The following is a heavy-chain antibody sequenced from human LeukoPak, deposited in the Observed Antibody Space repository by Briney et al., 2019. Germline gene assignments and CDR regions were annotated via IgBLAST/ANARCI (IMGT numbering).Heavy chain of an antibody. CDR3: VKDLKAGGILTD. D-gene: IGHD3-9*01. Sequence: PGRSLRLSCAASGFSFNEYGMHWVQQAPGKGLEWVSGISWNNDHIGYADSVKGRFTISRDNAKNFLFLQMNSLRVEDTALYYCVKDLKAGGILTDWGQGTLVTVSS. V-gene: IGHV3-9*01. CDR1: GFSFNEYG. CDR2: ISWNNDHI. J-gene: IGHJ4*02.